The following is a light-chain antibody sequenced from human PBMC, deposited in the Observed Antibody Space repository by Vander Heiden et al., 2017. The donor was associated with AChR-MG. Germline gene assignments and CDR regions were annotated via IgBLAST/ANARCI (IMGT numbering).Light chain of an antibody. CDR2: DAS. CDR1: QSVGST. J-gene: IGKJ4*01. V-gene: IGKV3-11*01. CDR3: QQRSNWS. Sequence: EIVLTQSPATLSLSPGDTATLSCRASQSVGSTLDCDQHKPGQAPRLLIYDASNRDTGIQDRFRGSGSGTDFTLTSSSLETEDFEIYYFQQRSNWSFGGGTKVDIE.